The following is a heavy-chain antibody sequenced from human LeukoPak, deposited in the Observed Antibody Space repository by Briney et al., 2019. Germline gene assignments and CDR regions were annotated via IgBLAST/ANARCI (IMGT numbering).Heavy chain of an antibody. CDR2: IYSGGST. CDR1: GFTVSSNY. J-gene: IGHJ4*02. D-gene: IGHD3-3*01. V-gene: IGHV3-53*01. CDR3: AKGQRSITPLRFLEWLLYAEY. Sequence: PGGSLRLSCAASGFTVSSNYMSWVRQAPGKGLEWVSVIYSGGSTYYADSVKGRFTISRDNSKNTLYLQMNSLRAEDTAVYYCAKGQRSITPLRFLEWLLYAEYWGQGTLVTVSS.